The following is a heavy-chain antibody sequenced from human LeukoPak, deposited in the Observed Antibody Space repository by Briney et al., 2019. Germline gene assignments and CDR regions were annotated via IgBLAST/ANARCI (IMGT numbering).Heavy chain of an antibody. CDR1: GFTFSSYA. D-gene: IGHD2-21*02. CDR3: AKDIWNCGGDCYSYYFDY. Sequence: PGGSLRLSCAASGFTFSSYAMSWVRQAPGKGLEWVSATSGSGGSTYYADSVKGRFTISRDNSKNTLYLQMNSLRAEDTAVYYCAKDIWNCGGDCYSYYFDYWGQGTLVTVSS. J-gene: IGHJ4*02. CDR2: TSGSGGST. V-gene: IGHV3-23*01.